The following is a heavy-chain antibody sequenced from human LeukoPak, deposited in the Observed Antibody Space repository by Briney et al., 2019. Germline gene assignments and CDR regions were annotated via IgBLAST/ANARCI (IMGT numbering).Heavy chain of an antibody. CDR3: ARITYYYDSPPD. D-gene: IGHD3-22*01. CDR2: IYCSGST. CDR1: GGSISSSSYY. Sequence: SETLSLTCTVSGGSISSSSYYWGWIRQPPGKGLEWIGSIYCSGSTYYNTALKSRVTMSVDTSNNQFSLKLSSVTAADTAVYYCARITYYYDSPPDWGQGTLVTVSS. V-gene: IGHV4-39*01. J-gene: IGHJ4*02.